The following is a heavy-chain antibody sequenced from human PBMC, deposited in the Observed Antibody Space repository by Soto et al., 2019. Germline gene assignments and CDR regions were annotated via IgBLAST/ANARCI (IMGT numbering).Heavy chain of an antibody. CDR1: GYTFTSYA. Sequence: QVQRVQSGAEVKKPGASVKVSCKASGYTFTSYAISWVRQAPGQGLEWMGWISAYNGNTNYAQKLQGRVTMTTDTTRSTAYMEMRSLRSDDTAVYCGARDAPPEDSWGQGTLVTVSS. CDR2: ISAYNGNT. CDR3: ARDAPPEDS. V-gene: IGHV1-18*01. J-gene: IGHJ4*02.